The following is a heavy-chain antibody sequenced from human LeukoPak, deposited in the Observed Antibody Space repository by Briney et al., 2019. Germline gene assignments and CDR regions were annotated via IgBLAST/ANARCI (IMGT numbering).Heavy chain of an antibody. D-gene: IGHD4-23*01. CDR2: INPSGGST. V-gene: IGHV1-46*01. Sequence: ASVTVSCKASGYTFTSYYMHWVRQAPGQGLEWMGIINPSGGSTSYAQKFQGRVTVTRDTSTSTVYMEPSSLRSEDTAVYYCARDDTPTTTVVTRLFDYWGQGTLVTVSS. CDR1: GYTFTSYY. CDR3: ARDDTPTTTVVTRLFDY. J-gene: IGHJ4*02.